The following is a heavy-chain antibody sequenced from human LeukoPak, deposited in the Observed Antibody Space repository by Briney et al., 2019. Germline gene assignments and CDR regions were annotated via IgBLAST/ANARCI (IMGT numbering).Heavy chain of an antibody. J-gene: IGHJ5*02. D-gene: IGHD3-22*01. V-gene: IGHV4-34*01. CDR3: ARDGYYYDSSGFEDWFDP. CDR1: GGSFSGYY. Sequence: SETLSLTCAVYGGSFSGYYWSWIRQPPGKGLEWIGEINHSGSTNYNPSLKSRVTISVDTSKNQFSLKLSSVTAADTAVYYCARDGYYYDSSGFEDWFDPWGQGTLVTVSS. CDR2: INHSGST.